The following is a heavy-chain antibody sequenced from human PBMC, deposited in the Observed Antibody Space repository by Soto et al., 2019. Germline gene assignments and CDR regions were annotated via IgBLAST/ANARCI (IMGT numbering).Heavy chain of an antibody. D-gene: IGHD1-26*01. J-gene: IGHJ4*02. CDR2: ISGSGDST. CDR3: AKGLGSVSYAATDY. V-gene: IGHV3-23*01. CDR1: GFTFSSYA. Sequence: EVQLLESGGGLVQPGGSLRLSCAASGFTFSSYAMSWVRQAPGKGLEWVSAISGSGDSTYYADSVKGRFTISRDNSKNTLYLQMNSLRAEDTAVYYCAKGLGSVSYAATDYWGQGTLVTVSS.